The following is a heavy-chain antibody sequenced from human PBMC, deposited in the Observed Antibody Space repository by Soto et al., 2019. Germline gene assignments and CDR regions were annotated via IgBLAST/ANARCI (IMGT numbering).Heavy chain of an antibody. J-gene: IGHJ6*03. Sequence: GGSLRLSCAASGFTFSSYWMSWVRQAPGKGLEWVANIKQDGSEKYYVDSVKGRFTISRDNAKNSLYLQMNSLRAEDTAVYYCARVSGYDSYYHYYMDVWGKGTTVTVSS. CDR3: ARVSGYDSYYHYYMDV. V-gene: IGHV3-7*01. D-gene: IGHD5-12*01. CDR2: IKQDGSEK. CDR1: GFTFSSYW.